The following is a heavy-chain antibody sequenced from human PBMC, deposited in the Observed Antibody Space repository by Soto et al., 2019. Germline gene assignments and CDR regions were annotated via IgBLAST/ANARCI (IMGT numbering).Heavy chain of an antibody. CDR2: MNPNSGNT. Sequence: ASVKVSCKASGYTFTSYDINWVRQATGQGLEWMGWMNPNSGNTGYAQKFQGRVTMTRNTSISTAYMELSSLRSEDTAVYYCASVYCSGGSCYSDAEYFKHWGQGTLVTVSS. CDR3: ASVYCSGGSCYSDAEYFKH. D-gene: IGHD2-15*01. J-gene: IGHJ1*01. V-gene: IGHV1-8*01. CDR1: GYTFTSYD.